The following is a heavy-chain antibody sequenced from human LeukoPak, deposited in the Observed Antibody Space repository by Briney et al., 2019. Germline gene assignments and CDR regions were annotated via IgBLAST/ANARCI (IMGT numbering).Heavy chain of an antibody. CDR3: ARGGMYYDILTGPASPYYYYYMDV. J-gene: IGHJ6*03. CDR2: INHSGST. V-gene: IGHV4-4*02. D-gene: IGHD3-9*01. CDR1: GGSISSSNW. Sequence: SETLSLTCAVSGGSISSSNWWSWVRQPPGKGLEWIGEINHSGSTNYNPSLKSRVTISVDTSKNQFSLKLSSVTAADTAVYYCARGGMYYDILTGPASPYYYYYMDVWGKGTTVTVSS.